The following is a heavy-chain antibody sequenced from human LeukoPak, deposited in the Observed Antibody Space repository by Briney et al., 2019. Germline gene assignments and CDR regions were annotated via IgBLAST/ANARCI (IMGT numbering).Heavy chain of an antibody. J-gene: IGHJ4*02. Sequence: PSETLSLTCTVSGGPISSYYWSWIRQPPGKGLEWIGYIYYSGSTNYNPSLKSRVTISVDTSKNQFSLKLSSVTAADTAVYYCARGSDGVWGQGTLVTVSS. V-gene: IGHV4-59*01. D-gene: IGHD3-10*01. CDR2: IYYSGST. CDR1: GGPISSYY. CDR3: ARGSDGV.